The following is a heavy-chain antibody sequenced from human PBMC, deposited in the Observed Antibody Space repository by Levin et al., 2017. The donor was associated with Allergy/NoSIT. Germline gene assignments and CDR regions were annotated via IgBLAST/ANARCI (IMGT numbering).Heavy chain of an antibody. CDR1: AFTCPSPC. D-gene: IGHD2-2*02. CDR2: LPPSLLSH. V-gene: IGHV3-7*01. J-gene: IGHJ6*02. Sequence: SLLLSFSSSAFTCPSPCMRWVRQAPGPFLSFFSPLPPSLLSHSYVDSVKGRFTISRDNAKNSLYLQMNSLRAEDTAVYYCARVIGHCSSTSCYKSGGDYGMDVWGQGTTVTVSS. CDR3: ARVIGHCSSTSCYKSGGDYGMDV.